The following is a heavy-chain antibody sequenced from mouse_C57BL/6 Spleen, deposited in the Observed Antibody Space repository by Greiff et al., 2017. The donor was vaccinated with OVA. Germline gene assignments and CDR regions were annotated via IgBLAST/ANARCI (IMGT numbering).Heavy chain of an antibody. CDR1: GFTFSNYW. D-gene: IGHD1-1*01. Sequence: EVKLMESGGGLVQPGGSMKLSCVASGFTFSNYWMTWVRQSPEKGLEWVAQIRLKSDNYATHYAESVKGRFTISRDDSKSSVYLQMNNLRAEDTGIYYCAALSWNPWFAYWGQGTLVTVSA. V-gene: IGHV6-3*01. CDR3: AALSWNPWFAY. J-gene: IGHJ3*01. CDR2: IRLKSDNYAT.